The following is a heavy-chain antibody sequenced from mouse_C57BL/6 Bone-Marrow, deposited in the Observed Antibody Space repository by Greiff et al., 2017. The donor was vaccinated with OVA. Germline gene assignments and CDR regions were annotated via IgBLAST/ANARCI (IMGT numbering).Heavy chain of an antibody. V-gene: IGHV1-64*01. J-gene: IGHJ3*01. CDR3: ARIGSSPAWFAY. CDR2: IHPNSGST. D-gene: IGHD1-1*01. CDR1: GYTFTSYW. Sequence: QVQLQQPGAELVRPGSSVKLSCKASGYTFTSYWMHWVKQRPGQGLEWIGMIHPNSGSTNYNEKFKSKATLTVDKSSSTAYMQLSSLTSEDSAVYYCARIGSSPAWFAYWGQGTLVTVSA.